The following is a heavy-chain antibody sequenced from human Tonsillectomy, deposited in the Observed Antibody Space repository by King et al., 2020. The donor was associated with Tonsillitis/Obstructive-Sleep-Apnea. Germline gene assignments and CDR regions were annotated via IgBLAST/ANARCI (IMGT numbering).Heavy chain of an antibody. J-gene: IGHJ4*02. CDR2: ISYDGSNK. CDR3: AMEVTTGPPGFDY. D-gene: IGHD4-17*01. V-gene: IGHV3-30*04. Sequence: VQLVESGGGVVQPGRSLRLSCAASGFTFSSYAMYWVRQAPGKGLEWVAVISYDGSNKYYADSVKGRFTISRDNSKNTLYLQRNSLRAEDTAVYYCAMEVTTGPPGFDYWGQGTLVTVSS. CDR1: GFTFSSYA.